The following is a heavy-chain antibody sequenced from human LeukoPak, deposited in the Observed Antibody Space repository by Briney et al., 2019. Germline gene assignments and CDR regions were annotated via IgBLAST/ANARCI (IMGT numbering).Heavy chain of an antibody. CDR1: GGSISSSSYY. J-gene: IGHJ4*02. CDR2: IYYSGST. CDR3: ARGRRDGYIWN. Sequence: KPSETLSLTCTVSGGSISSSSYYWGWIRQPPGKGLEWIGSIYYSGSTYYNPSLKSRVTISVDTSKNQFSLKLSSVTAADTAVYYCARGRRDGYIWNWGQGTLVTVSS. D-gene: IGHD5-24*01. V-gene: IGHV4-39*01.